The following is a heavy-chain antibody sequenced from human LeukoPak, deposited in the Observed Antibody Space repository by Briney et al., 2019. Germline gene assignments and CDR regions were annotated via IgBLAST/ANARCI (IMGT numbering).Heavy chain of an antibody. CDR2: IYYSGST. V-gene: IGHV4-59*01. CDR3: ARRTVTRYFDY. CDR1: GGSISSYY. Sequence: SETLSLTCTVSGGSISSYYWSWIRQPPGKGLEWIGYIYYSGSTNYNPSLKSRVTISVDTSKNQFSLKLSSVTAAGTAVYYCARRTVTRYFDYWGQGTLVTVSS. D-gene: IGHD4-17*01. J-gene: IGHJ4*02.